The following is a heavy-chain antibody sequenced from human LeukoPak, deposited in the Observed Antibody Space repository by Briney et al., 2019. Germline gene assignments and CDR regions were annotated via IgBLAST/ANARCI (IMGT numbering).Heavy chain of an antibody. CDR3: ARHPDCTRTSCYVDYYGMDV. CDR1: GYRFTSYW. V-gene: IGHV5-51*01. J-gene: IGHJ6*02. CDR2: INPGDSDT. D-gene: IGHD2-2*01. Sequence: GESLKISCKGSGYRFTSYWIGWVRQMPGKGLEWMGMINPGDSDTRYSPSFQGQVNISADKSTSTAYLQWSSLKASDTAMYYCARHPDCTRTSCYVDYYGMDVWGQGTTVTVSS.